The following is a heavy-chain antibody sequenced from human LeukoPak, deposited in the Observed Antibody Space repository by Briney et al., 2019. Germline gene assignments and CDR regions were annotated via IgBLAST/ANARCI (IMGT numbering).Heavy chain of an antibody. Sequence: GGSLRLSCAASGFTFSGYEINWVRQAPGKGLEWVSYISSGGSTIYYADSVKGRFTISRENAKNSLYLQMNSLRAEDTGVYYCAREAYNSVWGCYPDYWGQGTLVTVSS. V-gene: IGHV3-48*03. CDR3: AREAYNSVWGCYPDY. J-gene: IGHJ4*02. CDR2: ISSGGSTI. CDR1: GFTFSGYE. D-gene: IGHD3-16*01.